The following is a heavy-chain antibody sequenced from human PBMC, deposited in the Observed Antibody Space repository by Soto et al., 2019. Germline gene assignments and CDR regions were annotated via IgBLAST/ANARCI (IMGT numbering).Heavy chain of an antibody. V-gene: IGHV2-5*02. D-gene: IGHD6-13*01. CDR1: GFSLSTSGVG. J-gene: IGHJ5*01. CDR3: AHRPVVAAAGTWWFDS. Sequence: QITLKESGPTLVKPTQTLTLTCTFSGFSLSTSGVGVGWIRQPPGKALEWLALIYWDDDKRYSPSLKSRLTITKDTSKNQVVLTMTNMDPVDTATYYCAHRPVVAAAGTWWFDSWGQGTLVTVSS. CDR2: IYWDDDK.